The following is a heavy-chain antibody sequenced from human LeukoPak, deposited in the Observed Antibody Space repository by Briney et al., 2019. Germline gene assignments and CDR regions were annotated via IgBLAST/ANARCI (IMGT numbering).Heavy chain of an antibody. J-gene: IGHJ4*02. V-gene: IGHV4-59*01. Sequence: PSETLSLTCTVSGGSISSYYWSWIRQPPGKGLEWIGYIYYSGSTNYNPSLKSRVTISVDTSKNQFSLKLSSVTAADTAVYYRARARYYDSSAGFDYWGQGTLVTVSS. D-gene: IGHD3-22*01. CDR1: GGSISSYY. CDR2: IYYSGST. CDR3: ARARYYDSSAGFDY.